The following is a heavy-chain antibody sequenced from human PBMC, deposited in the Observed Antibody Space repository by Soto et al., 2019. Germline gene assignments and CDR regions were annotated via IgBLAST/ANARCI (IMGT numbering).Heavy chain of an antibody. D-gene: IGHD3-16*01. CDR1: GFTFRSYV. CDR3: ARWGTTGGLDV. J-gene: IGHJ1*01. CDR2: TSYDGSGK. Sequence: QVHLVESGGGVVQPGTSLRLSCVGSGFTFRSYVIHWVRQAPGKGLEWVALTSYDGSGKYYGDSVRGRFTISRDNSRNTVDLQMDSLRLEDTALYYYARWGTTGGLDVWGQGTLVSVSS. V-gene: IGHV3-30*19.